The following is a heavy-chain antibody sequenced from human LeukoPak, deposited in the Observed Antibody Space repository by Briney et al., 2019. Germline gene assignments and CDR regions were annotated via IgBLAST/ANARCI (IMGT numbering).Heavy chain of an antibody. J-gene: IGHJ4*02. V-gene: IGHV3-48*02. CDR1: GVIFSSSS. Sequence: GGSLRLSCGVSGVIFSSSSMNGVREARGRGLVWVSYISSSSSTIYYADSVKGRFTISRDNTKNSLYLKMNSLRDEDTAGYYCARYFDSWGQGTLVTVSS. CDR3: ARYFDS. CDR2: ISSSSSTI.